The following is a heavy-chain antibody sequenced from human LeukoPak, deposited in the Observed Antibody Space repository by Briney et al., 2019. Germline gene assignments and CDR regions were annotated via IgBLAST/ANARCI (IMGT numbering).Heavy chain of an antibody. V-gene: IGHV3-33*07. J-gene: IGHJ6*02. D-gene: IGHD1-1*01. CDR3: AREGYRDYYYGMDV. Sequence: PGGSLRLSCAASGLTFSRSAMTWVRQTPGKGLEWVAVISYDGSNKLYADSVKGRFTISRDNSKNTLYLQINSLRAGDTAVYYCAREGYRDYYYGMDVWGQGTTVTVSS. CDR2: ISYDGSNK. CDR1: GLTFSRSA.